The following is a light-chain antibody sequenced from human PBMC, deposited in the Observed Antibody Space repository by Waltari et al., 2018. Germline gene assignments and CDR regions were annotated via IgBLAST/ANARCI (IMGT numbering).Light chain of an antibody. CDR1: QSVNSN. J-gene: IGKJ4*01. V-gene: IGKV3-15*01. CDR2: GAS. Sequence: EVVLTQSPDTLSVSPGERATLSCRTSQSVNSNLAWYQHKPGQAPRLLMYGASTRPTGIPARLSGSESGTEFTLTITSLQSEDFAVYYCQQYNNWPLTFGGGTKVEI. CDR3: QQYNNWPLT.